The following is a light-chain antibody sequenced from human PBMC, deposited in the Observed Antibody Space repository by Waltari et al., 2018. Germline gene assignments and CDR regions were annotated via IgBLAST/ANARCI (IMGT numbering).Light chain of an antibody. V-gene: IGKV3-20*01. J-gene: IGKJ4*01. CDR1: QSVTSIP. CDR3: QQYDGEVVT. CDR2: GTS. Sequence: EIVLTQSPGTLSLSPGKRPTLSSRASQSVTSIPLTWYPQKLGQAPRLLIYGTSSRATGIPDRFSGSVSGTDFTLTISRLEPEDFAVYYCQQYDGEVVTFGGGTKVEI.